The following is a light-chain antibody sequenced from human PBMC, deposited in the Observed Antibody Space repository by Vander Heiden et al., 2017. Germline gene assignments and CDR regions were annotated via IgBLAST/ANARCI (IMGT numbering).Light chain of an antibody. CDR1: QRINTW. V-gene: IGKV1-5*03. Sequence: DIQLTQSPSTVSASVGDRVTITCRASQRINTWLAWFQQKPGQAPKLLIHKASSLGSGVPSRFSGSGYGTEFTLTIASRQPDDFAPYYCQQNSCFSRYTFGPGTTLEI. J-gene: IGKJ2*01. CDR3: QQNSCFSRYT. CDR2: KAS.